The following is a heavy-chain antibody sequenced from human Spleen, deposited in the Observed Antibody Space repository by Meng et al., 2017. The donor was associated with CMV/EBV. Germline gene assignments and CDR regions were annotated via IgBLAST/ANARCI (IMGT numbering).Heavy chain of an antibody. Sequence: SQTLSLTCAVYGGSFSGYYWSWIRQPPGKGLEWIGEINHSGSTYYNPSLKSRVTISADTSKNQFSLKLSSVTAAETAVYYCARTLYVCTSITCYPKGGFDYWGQGTLVTVSS. J-gene: IGHJ4*02. CDR2: INHSGST. V-gene: IGHV4-34*01. CDR3: ARTLYVCTSITCYPKGGFDY. CDR1: GGSFSGYY. D-gene: IGHD1-14*01.